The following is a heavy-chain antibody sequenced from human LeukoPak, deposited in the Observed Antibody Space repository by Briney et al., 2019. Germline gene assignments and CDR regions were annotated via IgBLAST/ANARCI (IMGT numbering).Heavy chain of an antibody. CDR2: AHLSGAS. J-gene: IGHJ4*02. Sequence: SETLSLTCAVSGGSILTTNWWSWVRQPPGEGLEWIGEAHLSGASNYNPSLKSRVNMSIDKSKNQLSLELTSVTAADTAIYYCTRESGAFSPFGFWGQGTLVTVSS. D-gene: IGHD1-26*01. CDR3: TRESGAFSPFGF. V-gene: IGHV4-4*02. CDR1: GGSILTTNW.